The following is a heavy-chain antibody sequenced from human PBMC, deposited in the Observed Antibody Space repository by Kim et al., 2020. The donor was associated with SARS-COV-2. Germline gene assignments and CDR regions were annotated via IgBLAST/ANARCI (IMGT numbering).Heavy chain of an antibody. D-gene: IGHD5-18*01. V-gene: IGHV3-30*02. CDR3: AKDLDMVTSYLDY. Sequence: YADSGKGRFTISRDNSKNTLYLQMNSLRAEDTAVYYCAKDLDMVTSYLDYWGQGTLVTVSS. J-gene: IGHJ4*02.